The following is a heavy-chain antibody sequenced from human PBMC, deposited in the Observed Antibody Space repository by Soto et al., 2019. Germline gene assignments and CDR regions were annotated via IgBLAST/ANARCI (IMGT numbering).Heavy chain of an antibody. D-gene: IGHD2-2*01. CDR1: GGSISSYY. V-gene: IGHV4-4*07. J-gene: IGHJ6*02. CDR2: IYTSGST. CDR3: AREGEGYCSSTSCRSLYYYYGMDV. Sequence: QVQLQESGPGLVKPSETLSLTCTVSGGSISSYYWSWIRQPAGKGLEWIGRIYTSGSTNYNPSLKSRGTMSVDTSKNQFSLKLSSVTAADTAVYYCAREGEGYCSSTSCRSLYYYYGMDVWGQGTTVTVSS.